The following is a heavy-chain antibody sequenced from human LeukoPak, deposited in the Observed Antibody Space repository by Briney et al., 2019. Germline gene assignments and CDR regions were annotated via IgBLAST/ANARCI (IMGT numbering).Heavy chain of an antibody. D-gene: IGHD3-10*01. CDR2: ISSSSSTI. CDR3: ARHLIWFGELAPFDY. J-gene: IGHJ4*02. Sequence: PGGSLRLSCAASGFTFSSYDMNWVRQAPGKGLEWVSYISSSSSTIYYADSVKGRFTISRDNAKNSLYLQMNSLRDEDTAVYYCARHLIWFGELAPFDYWGQGTLVTVSS. CDR1: GFTFSSYD. V-gene: IGHV3-48*02.